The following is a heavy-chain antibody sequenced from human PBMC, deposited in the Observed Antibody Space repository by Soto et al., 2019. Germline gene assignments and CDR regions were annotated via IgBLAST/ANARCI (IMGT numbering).Heavy chain of an antibody. CDR1: GFTLNTYG. V-gene: IGHV3-33*01. J-gene: IGHJ4*02. Sequence: PWGSLRLSCAASGFTLNTYGMHCVRQAPCKGLEWVAVIWYDVSLKYYADSVKGRFTISRDNSKNTLYLQINSLRAEDTAVYYCARARGYTYGHPTYWGQGTLVTVSS. CDR3: ARARGYTYGHPTY. D-gene: IGHD5-18*01. CDR2: IWYDVSLK.